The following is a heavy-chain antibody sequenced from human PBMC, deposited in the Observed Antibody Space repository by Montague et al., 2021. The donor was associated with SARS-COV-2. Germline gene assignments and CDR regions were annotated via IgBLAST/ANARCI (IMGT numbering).Heavy chain of an antibody. CDR3: VRASLIKARIAVAGTTVY. D-gene: IGHD6-19*01. CDR1: GFTFNNYA. CDR2: ISYDGSNK. J-gene: IGHJ4*02. Sequence: SLRLSCAASGFTFNNYAMHWVRQAPDKGLEWVAIISYDGSNKYYADSVKGRFAISRDNSKNTLYLQMNSLRAEDTAVYYCVRASLIKARIAVAGTTVYWGQGTRVTISP. V-gene: IGHV3-30*09.